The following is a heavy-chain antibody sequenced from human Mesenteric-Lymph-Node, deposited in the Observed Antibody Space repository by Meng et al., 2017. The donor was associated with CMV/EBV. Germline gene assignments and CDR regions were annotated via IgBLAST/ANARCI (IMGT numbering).Heavy chain of an antibody. CDR3: TADPSYSSSAGGMDV. D-gene: IGHD6-6*01. V-gene: IGHV3-30*04. CDR1: GFTFSSYA. J-gene: IGHJ6*02. CDR2: ISYDGSNK. Sequence: GESLKISCAASGFTFSSYAMHWVRQAPGKGLEWVAVISYDGSNKYYADSVKGRFTISRDNSKNTLYLQMNSLRAEDTAVYYCTADPSYSSSAGGMDVWGQGTTVTVSS.